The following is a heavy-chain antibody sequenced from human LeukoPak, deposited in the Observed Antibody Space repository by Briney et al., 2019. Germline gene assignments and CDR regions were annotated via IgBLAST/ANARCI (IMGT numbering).Heavy chain of an antibody. CDR2: ISYDGSNK. V-gene: IGHV3-30*18. CDR1: GFTFSSYG. J-gene: IGHJ5*02. CDR3: AKDIASWFSAPLS. Sequence: GGSLRLSCAASGFTFSSYGMHWVRQAPGKGLEWVAVISYDGSNKYYADSVKGRFTISRDNSENTLYLQMNSLRAKDTAVYCCAKDIASWFSAPLSWGQGTLVTVSS. D-gene: IGHD3-22*01.